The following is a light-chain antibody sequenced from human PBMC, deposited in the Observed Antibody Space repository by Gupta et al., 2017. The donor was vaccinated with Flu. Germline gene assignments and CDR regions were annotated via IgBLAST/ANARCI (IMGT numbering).Light chain of an antibody. J-gene: IGLJ2*01. V-gene: IGLV2-11*01. CDR1: SDNIGAYDS. CDR3: CSYAGAYTCV. Sequence: QSALTQPRSVSGSPGRSVTMSCTGASDNIGAYDSVSWYQQRPGKAPELIISDVNKRPAGVTHRFSASKSGNTASLTISGLQPEDEADYFCCSYAGAYTCVFGAGTRLTVL. CDR2: DVN.